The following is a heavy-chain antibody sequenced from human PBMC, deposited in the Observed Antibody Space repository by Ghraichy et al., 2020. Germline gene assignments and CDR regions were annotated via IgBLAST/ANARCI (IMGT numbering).Heavy chain of an antibody. Sequence: SETLSLTCTVSGGSISSSPYSWGWIRQPPGKGLEWIGNVYYAETTSYNPSLKSRVTISVDTSKSQFSLRLSSVTAADTAVYYCARRRGSSSWYNYFDPWGQGTLVTVSS. J-gene: IGHJ5*02. V-gene: IGHV4-39*01. D-gene: IGHD6-13*01. CDR2: VYYAETT. CDR1: GGSISSSPYS. CDR3: ARRRGSSSWYNYFDP.